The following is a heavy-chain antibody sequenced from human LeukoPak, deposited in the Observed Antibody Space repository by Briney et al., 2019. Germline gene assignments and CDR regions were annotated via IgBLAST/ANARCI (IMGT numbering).Heavy chain of an antibody. J-gene: IGHJ4*02. CDR1: GFTFSTYA. Sequence: PGGSLRLSCAASGFTFSTYAMSWVRQAPGKGLEWVSGISGSGGSTHYADSVKGRLTISRDNSKNTLYLQMNSLRAEDTAVYYCAISGGYWAWAHWGQGTLVTVSS. V-gene: IGHV3-23*01. CDR2: ISGSGGST. CDR3: AISGGYWAWAH. D-gene: IGHD1-26*01.